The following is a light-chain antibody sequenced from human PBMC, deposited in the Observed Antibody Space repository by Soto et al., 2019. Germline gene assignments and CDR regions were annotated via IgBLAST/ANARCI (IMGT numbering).Light chain of an antibody. CDR1: VLAKKY. Sequence: SYELTQPSSVSVSPGQKARITCSGDVLAKKYARWFQQKPGQAPVLVIYTDSERPSGIPERFSGSSSGTTVTLTISGAQVYDEADYYCYSAADNKGVFGGGTKLTVL. V-gene: IGLV3-27*01. J-gene: IGLJ2*01. CDR2: TDS. CDR3: YSAADNKGV.